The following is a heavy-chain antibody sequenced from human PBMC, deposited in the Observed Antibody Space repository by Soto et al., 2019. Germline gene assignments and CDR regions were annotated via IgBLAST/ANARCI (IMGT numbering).Heavy chain of an antibody. CDR1: GFTVSNNY. Sequence: GGSLRLSCAASGFTVSNNYMSWVRQAPGKGLEWVSVIYSGGSTYYADSVKGRFTISRDNSKNALYLQMNSLRAEDTAVYYCARGTFTYDILTGYPDAFDIWGQGTMVTVSS. CDR2: IYSGGST. J-gene: IGHJ3*02. V-gene: IGHV3-66*01. D-gene: IGHD3-9*01. CDR3: ARGTFTYDILTGYPDAFDI.